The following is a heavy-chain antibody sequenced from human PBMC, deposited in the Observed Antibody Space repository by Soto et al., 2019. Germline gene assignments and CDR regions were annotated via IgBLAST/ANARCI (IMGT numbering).Heavy chain of an antibody. CDR1: GGSISSGGYY. D-gene: IGHD2-15*01. J-gene: IGHJ6*02. V-gene: IGHV4-31*03. CDR2: IYYGGST. CDR3: ARVGYCSGGICYGYYYSYGVDV. Sequence: PSETLSLTCTVSGGSISSGGYYWSWIRQHPGKGLEWIGYIYYGGSTYYNPSLKSRVTISVDTSKNQFSLKLTSVTAADTAVYYCARVGYCSGGICYGYYYSYGVDVWGQATTVSV.